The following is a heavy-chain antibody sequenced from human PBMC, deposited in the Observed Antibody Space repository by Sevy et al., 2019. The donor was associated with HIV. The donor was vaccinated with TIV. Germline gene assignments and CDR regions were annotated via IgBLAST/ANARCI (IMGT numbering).Heavy chain of an antibody. CDR1: GFTFSSYG. Sequence: GGSLRLSCAASGFTFSSYGMHWVRQAPGKGLEWVAVIWYDGSNKYYAGSVKGRFTISRDNSKNTLYLQMNSLRAEDTAVYYCAKVTEDSSSWYVEDYYYYMDVWGKGTTVTVSS. J-gene: IGHJ6*03. CDR2: IWYDGSNK. CDR3: AKVTEDSSSWYVEDYYYYMDV. D-gene: IGHD6-13*01. V-gene: IGHV3-33*06.